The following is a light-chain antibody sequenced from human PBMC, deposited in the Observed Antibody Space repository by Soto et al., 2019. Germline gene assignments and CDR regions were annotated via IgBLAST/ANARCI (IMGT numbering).Light chain of an antibody. CDR1: SSNIGSNS. CDR2: SSN. V-gene: IGLV1-44*01. Sequence: QSVLTQPPSASGTPGQRVTISCSGSSSNIGSNSVNWYQQLPGTAPKLLMYSSNQRPSGVPDRFSGSKSGTSASLAISGLQSEDAADYYCAAWADSLNGVVFGGGTKLTVL. CDR3: AAWADSLNGVV. J-gene: IGLJ2*01.